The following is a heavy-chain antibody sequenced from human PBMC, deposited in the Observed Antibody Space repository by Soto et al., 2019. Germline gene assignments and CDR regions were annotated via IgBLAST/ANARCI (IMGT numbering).Heavy chain of an antibody. CDR2: IYPGGVNI. CDR3: ARERFNMFRRVVTSRWSDP. V-gene: IGHV1-46*01. J-gene: IGHJ5*02. CDR1: GYSFTSHY. Sequence: ASVKVSCKAIGYSFTSHYMHWVRQAPGQGLEWMGTIYPGGVNIGYAQKFKGRVTMTKDTSTSTVYMELNSLTSEDTATYYCARERFNMFRRVVTSRWSDPWGPGTLVTVSS. D-gene: IGHD3-10*01.